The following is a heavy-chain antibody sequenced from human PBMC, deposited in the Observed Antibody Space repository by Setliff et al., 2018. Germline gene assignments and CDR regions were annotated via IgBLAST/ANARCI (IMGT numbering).Heavy chain of an antibody. Sequence: PSETLSLTCTVYGGSFSDYYWGWVRQPPGKGLEWIGEINHSGSTNYIPSLKSRLTISVDTSKNQFSLKLSSVTAADTAMYYCARGITYYYHMDLWGTGTTVTVSS. CDR1: GGSFSDYY. V-gene: IGHV4-34*01. J-gene: IGHJ6*03. D-gene: IGHD3-10*01. CDR3: ARGITYYYHMDL. CDR2: INHSGST.